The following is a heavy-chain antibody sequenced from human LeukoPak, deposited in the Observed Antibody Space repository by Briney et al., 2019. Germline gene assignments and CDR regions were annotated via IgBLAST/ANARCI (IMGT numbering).Heavy chain of an antibody. CDR1: GVSVNSNH. CDR2: IYSSGNT. Sequence: GGSLRLSCAASGVSVNSNHMIWVRQAPGKGPEWVAVIYSSGNTYYADSVKGRFTISRDNSKNTLYLQMNSLRAEDTAVYYCAKDQTRYYYDSSGYYPGGVDYWGQGTLVTVSS. J-gene: IGHJ4*02. V-gene: IGHV3-66*03. D-gene: IGHD3-22*01. CDR3: AKDQTRYYYDSSGYYPGGVDY.